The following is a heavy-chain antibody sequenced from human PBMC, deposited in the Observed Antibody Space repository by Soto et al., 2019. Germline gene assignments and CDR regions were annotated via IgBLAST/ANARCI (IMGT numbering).Heavy chain of an antibody. V-gene: IGHV3-23*01. CDR1: GFTFSRSA. CDR2: ISSTLGSA. J-gene: IGHJ4*02. D-gene: IGHD6-19*01. Sequence: PGGSLRLSCAASGFTFSRSAMSFVRQAPGHGLEWVSSISSTLGSAYYADSVKGRSTNSRNNSKSMVYLQMNGRRAEDTAEYLCAKDRDSSGRTYDFDYWGQGTLVTFS. CDR3: AKDRDSSGRTYDFDY.